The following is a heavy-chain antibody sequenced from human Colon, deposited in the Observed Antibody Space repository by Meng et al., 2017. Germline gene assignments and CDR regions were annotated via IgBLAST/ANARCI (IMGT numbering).Heavy chain of an antibody. CDR1: GGSISSNG. CDR3: ARHISILGQRGFDY. Sequence: DLGLGLVKPSGTLYLPCAVSGGSISSNGWSWVRQPQGKGLQWIGEFFHTGRTNYDPSLKSRVTISVDKSNNQFSLKLTSVTAADTAVYYCARHISILGQRGFDYWGQGTLVTVSS. CDR2: FFHTGRT. D-gene: IGHD3/OR15-3a*01. J-gene: IGHJ4*02. V-gene: IGHV4-4*02.